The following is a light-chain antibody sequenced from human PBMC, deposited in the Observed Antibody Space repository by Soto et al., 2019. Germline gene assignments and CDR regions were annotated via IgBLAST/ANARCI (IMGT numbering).Light chain of an antibody. CDR2: AAS. CDR3: QHTYNTPFT. Sequence: DIQMTQAPSSLSASVGDRVTITCRASQSISRYVNWYQQKPRKAPRLLIFAASRLQGGVPSRFSGSGSGTDFTLTISSLQPEDFATYYCQHTYNTPFTFGPGTKVDIK. CDR1: QSISRY. V-gene: IGKV1-39*01. J-gene: IGKJ3*01.